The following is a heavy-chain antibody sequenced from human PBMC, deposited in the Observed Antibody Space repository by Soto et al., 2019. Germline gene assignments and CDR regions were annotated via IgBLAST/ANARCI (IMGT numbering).Heavy chain of an antibody. CDR1: GVSLTSGTYY. CDR3: ASTEDFFDY. V-gene: IGHV4-31*03. Sequence: SETLSRTCSVSGVSLTSGTYYWIWIRQHPWKGLEWIWYIFYSGSTDYNPSLKSRVNISVDTSKNQFSLKLSSVTAADTAVYYCASTEDFFDYWGQGTLVTVCS. CDR2: IFYSGST. J-gene: IGHJ4*02.